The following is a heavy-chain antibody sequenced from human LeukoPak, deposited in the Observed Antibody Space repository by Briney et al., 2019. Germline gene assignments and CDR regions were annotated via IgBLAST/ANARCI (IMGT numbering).Heavy chain of an antibody. CDR1: GYTFTGYY. Sequence: GASVKVSCKASGYTFTGYYMHWVRQAPGQGLEWMGRINPNSGGTNYAQKFQGRVTMSRDTSISTAYMELSRLRSDDTAVYYCARLLSIAARSGPGYWGQGTLVTVSS. V-gene: IGHV1-2*02. J-gene: IGHJ4*02. CDR2: INPNSGGT. D-gene: IGHD6-6*01. CDR3: ARLLSIAARSGPGY.